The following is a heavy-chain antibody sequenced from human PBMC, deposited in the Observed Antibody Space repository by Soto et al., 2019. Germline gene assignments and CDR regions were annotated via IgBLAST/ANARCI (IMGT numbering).Heavy chain of an antibody. D-gene: IGHD2-15*01. V-gene: IGHV2-5*01. Sequence: QITLKESGPTLVKPTQTLTLTCNFSGFSLSTGGVGVAWVRQPPGKALEWLTLIYWNGETLTSPSLENRLTVTKDASKNKVALTMTNMDPVNTAIYYCAHLPPFAAYILDFWGQGIRVTASS. CDR2: IYWNGET. J-gene: IGHJ4*02. CDR1: GFSLSTGGVG. CDR3: AHLPPFAAYILDF.